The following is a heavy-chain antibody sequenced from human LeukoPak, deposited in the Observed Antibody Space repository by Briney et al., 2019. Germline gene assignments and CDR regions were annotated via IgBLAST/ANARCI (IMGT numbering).Heavy chain of an antibody. CDR3: ARYSTAGWYYFDY. V-gene: IGHV3-33*01. CDR1: GFTFSSYG. Sequence: PGRSLRLSCAASGFTFSSYGMHWVRQAPGKGLEWVAVIWYDGSDNYYADSVKGRFTISRDNSKNTLYLQMNSLRAEDTAVYYCARYSTAGWYYFDYWGQGTLVTVSS. D-gene: IGHD6-13*01. CDR2: IWYDGSDN. J-gene: IGHJ4*02.